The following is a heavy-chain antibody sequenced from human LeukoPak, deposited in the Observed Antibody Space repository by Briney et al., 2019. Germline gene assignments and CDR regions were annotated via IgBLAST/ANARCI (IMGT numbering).Heavy chain of an antibody. J-gene: IGHJ5*02. CDR2: IYTSGST. CDR3: ARESYSYDSRGRGWFDP. Sequence: SETLSLTCTVSGGSISSYYWSWIRQPAGKGLEWIGRIYTSGSTNYNPSLKSRVTMSVDTSKNQFSLKLSSVTAADTAVYYCARESYSYDSRGRGWFDPWGKGPLVTVSS. CDR1: GGSISSYY. D-gene: IGHD3-22*01. V-gene: IGHV4-4*07.